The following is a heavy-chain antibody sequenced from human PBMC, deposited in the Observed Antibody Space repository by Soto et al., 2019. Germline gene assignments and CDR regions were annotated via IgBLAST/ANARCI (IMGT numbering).Heavy chain of an antibody. Sequence: PSETLSLTCTVSGGSISRDYWSWIRQPPGKGLEWIGYIYDSGSTRYNPSLNSLVTISVDTSNNQFSLNLRSVTAADTAVYYCARNMAYWGQGTLVTVSS. CDR3: ARNMAY. J-gene: IGHJ4*02. CDR1: GGSISRDY. V-gene: IGHV4-59*08. D-gene: IGHD3-10*01. CDR2: IYDSGST.